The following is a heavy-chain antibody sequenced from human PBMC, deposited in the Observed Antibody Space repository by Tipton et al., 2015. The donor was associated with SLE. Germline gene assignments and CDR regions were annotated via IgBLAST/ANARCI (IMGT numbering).Heavy chain of an antibody. V-gene: IGHV4-4*01. Sequence: TLSLTCAVSGGSINSTKWWSWVRQPPGKGLEWIGEISHGGSTNYNPSLKSRVSISVDKSRNQFSLKLISVTAAYTAIYFCARSSIITATDYWGQGTLVTVSS. CDR2: ISHGGST. CDR3: ARSSIITATDY. D-gene: IGHD4-11*01. CDR1: GGSINSTKW. J-gene: IGHJ4*02.